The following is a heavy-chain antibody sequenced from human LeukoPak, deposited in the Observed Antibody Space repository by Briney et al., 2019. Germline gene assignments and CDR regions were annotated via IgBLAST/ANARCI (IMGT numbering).Heavy chain of an antibody. CDR1: GGSISSYY. Sequence: SETLSLTCTVSGGSISSYYWSWIRQPPGKGLEWIGYIYYSGSTNYNPSLKSRVTISVDTSKNQFSLKLSSVTAADTAVYYCARFVWELLLGDYWGQGTLVTVSS. CDR2: IYYSGST. D-gene: IGHD1-26*01. J-gene: IGHJ4*02. V-gene: IGHV4-59*01. CDR3: ARFVWELLLGDY.